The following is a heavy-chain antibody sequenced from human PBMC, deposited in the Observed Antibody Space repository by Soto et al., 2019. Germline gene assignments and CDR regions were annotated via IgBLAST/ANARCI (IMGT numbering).Heavy chain of an antibody. D-gene: IGHD2-2*01. J-gene: IGHJ6*02. CDR1: GFNFSRYW. CDR3: ARDLSSCSSARCYSYYYGMDV. V-gene: IGHV3-74*01. Sequence: GSLRLSCSASGFNFSRYWTHWVRQVPGRGLVWVSHINSDGSRTTYADSVKGRSTISRDNAKNTLYLQMNSLRAEDTAVYYCARDLSSCSSARCYSYYYGMDVWGQGTTVTVSS. CDR2: INSDGSRT.